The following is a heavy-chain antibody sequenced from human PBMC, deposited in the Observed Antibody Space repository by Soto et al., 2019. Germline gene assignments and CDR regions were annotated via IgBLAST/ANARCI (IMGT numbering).Heavy chain of an antibody. CDR3: ATDLDCSGGSCYSLTAFDI. Sequence: ASVKVSCKVSGYTLTELSMHWVRQAPGKGLEWMGGFDPEDGETIYAQKFQGRVTMTEDTSTDTAYMELSSLRSEDTAVYYCATDLDCSGGSCYSLTAFDIWGQGTMVTVSS. V-gene: IGHV1-24*01. D-gene: IGHD2-15*01. J-gene: IGHJ3*02. CDR1: GYTLTELS. CDR2: FDPEDGET.